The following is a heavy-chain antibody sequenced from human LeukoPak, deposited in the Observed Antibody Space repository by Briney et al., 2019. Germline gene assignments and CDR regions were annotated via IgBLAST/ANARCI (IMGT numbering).Heavy chain of an antibody. CDR1: GFPFDDYG. Sequence: PGGSLRLSCAASGFPFDDYGMNWVRQVPGKGLEWVSGINWNGGSTGYADSVKGRFTISRDNAKNSLYLQMNSLRAEDTAVYYCAKDAYCGGDCYLGYFQHWGQGTLVTVSS. CDR3: AKDAYCGGDCYLGYFQH. V-gene: IGHV3-20*04. D-gene: IGHD2-21*02. J-gene: IGHJ1*01. CDR2: INWNGGST.